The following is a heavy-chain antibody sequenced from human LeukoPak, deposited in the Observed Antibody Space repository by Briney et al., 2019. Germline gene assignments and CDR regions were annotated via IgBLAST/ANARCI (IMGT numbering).Heavy chain of an antibody. CDR1: GFTVSSNY. D-gene: IGHD3-9*01. Sequence: GGSLRLSCSASGFTVSSNYMSWVRQAPGKGLEWVSVLYSDGRTYYADSVKGRFTFSRHISKNTLFLQMSSLRPEDTAVYYCASVRYFDWYYFDYWGQGTLVTVSS. V-gene: IGHV3-53*04. CDR2: LYSDGRT. J-gene: IGHJ4*02. CDR3: ASVRYFDWYYFDY.